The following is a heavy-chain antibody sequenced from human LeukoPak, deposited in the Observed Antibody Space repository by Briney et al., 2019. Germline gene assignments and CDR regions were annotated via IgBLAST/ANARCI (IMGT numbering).Heavy chain of an antibody. CDR2: ISSSGGTM. CDR1: GFTVSSFE. J-gene: IGHJ3*02. CDR3: ARDADAYCGGDCYSRRAFDI. Sequence: GGSLRLSCEASGFTVSSFEINWVRQAPGKGLEWVSYISSSGGTMDYADSVKGRFTVSRDNGKKLVHLQLNSLRAEDTAVYYCARDADAYCGGDCYSRRAFDIWGQGTMVTVSS. D-gene: IGHD2-21*02. V-gene: IGHV3-48*03.